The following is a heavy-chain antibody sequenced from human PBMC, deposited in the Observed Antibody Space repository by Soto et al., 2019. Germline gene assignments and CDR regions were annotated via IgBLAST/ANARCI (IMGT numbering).Heavy chain of an antibody. CDR3: AQCPYDYSNFHDY. CDR1: GGSISSYY. V-gene: IGHV4-59*08. CDR2: IYYSGST. J-gene: IGHJ4*02. D-gene: IGHD4-4*01. Sequence: SETLSLACTVSGGSISSYYWSWIRQPPGKGLEWIGYIYYSGSTNYNPSLKSRVTISVDTSKNQFSLKLTSVTAADTAVYYCAQCPYDYSNFHDYWGQGALVTVSS.